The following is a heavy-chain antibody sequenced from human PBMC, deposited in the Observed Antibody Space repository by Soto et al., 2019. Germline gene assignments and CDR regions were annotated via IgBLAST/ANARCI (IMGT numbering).Heavy chain of an antibody. V-gene: IGHV3-30*18. Sequence: QVQLVESGGGVVQPGRSLRLSCAASGFTFSISGMNWVRQAPGKGLEWVAVISYDGSNKYYGDSVKGRFTISRDNSKNSLHLQMNSLRAEDTAVYYCAKFGIADVFDIWGQGTMVTVSS. CDR1: GFTFSISG. CDR2: ISYDGSNK. D-gene: IGHD6-13*01. J-gene: IGHJ3*02. CDR3: AKFGIADVFDI.